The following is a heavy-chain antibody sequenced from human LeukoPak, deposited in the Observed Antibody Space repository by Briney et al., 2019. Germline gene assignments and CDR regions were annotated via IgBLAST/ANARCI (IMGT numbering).Heavy chain of an antibody. D-gene: IGHD3-16*01. Sequence: GGSLRLSCAASGFTFSSYAMSWVRQAPGKGLECVSLISGSGGSKYYADSVKGRFTISRDNSKNTLYLQMNSLRAEDTAVFYCAKDRDDYVWGSYLGAFDIWGQGTMVAVSS. J-gene: IGHJ3*02. CDR2: ISGSGGSK. CDR1: GFTFSSYA. V-gene: IGHV3-23*01. CDR3: AKDRDDYVWGSYLGAFDI.